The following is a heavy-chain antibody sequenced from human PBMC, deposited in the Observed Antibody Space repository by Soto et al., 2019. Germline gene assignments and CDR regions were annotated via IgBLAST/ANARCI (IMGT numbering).Heavy chain of an antibody. V-gene: IGHV4-4*07. CDR2: IYTSGST. D-gene: IGHD3-10*01. CDR1: GGSISSYY. Sequence: SETLSLTCTVSGGSISSYYWSWIRQPAGKGLEWIGRIYTSGSTNYNPSLKSRVTMSVDTSKNQFSLKLSSVTAADTAVYYCASNPIWRFGEGHYYYGMDVWGQGTTVTVSS. J-gene: IGHJ6*02. CDR3: ASNPIWRFGEGHYYYGMDV.